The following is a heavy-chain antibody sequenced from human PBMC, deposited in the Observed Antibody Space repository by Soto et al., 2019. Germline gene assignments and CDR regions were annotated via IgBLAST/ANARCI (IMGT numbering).Heavy chain of an antibody. CDR3: ARDQVVPGDGSGSYSVFYYYGMDV. CDR2: ISSSSSYI. J-gene: IGHJ6*02. CDR1: GFTFSSYS. V-gene: IGHV3-21*01. Sequence: GGSLRLSCAASGFTFSSYSMNWVRQAPGKGLEWVSSISSSSSYIYYADSVKGRFTISRDNAKNSLYLQMNSLRAEDTAVYYCARDQVVPGDGSGSYSVFYYYGMDVWGQGTTVTVSS. D-gene: IGHD3-10*01.